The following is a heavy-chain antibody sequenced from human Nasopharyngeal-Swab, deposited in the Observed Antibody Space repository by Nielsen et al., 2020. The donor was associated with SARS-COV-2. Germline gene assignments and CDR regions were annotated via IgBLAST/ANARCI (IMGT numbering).Heavy chain of an antibody. V-gene: IGHV4-59*01. J-gene: IGHJ4*02. D-gene: IGHD1-26*01. Sequence: SETLSLTCTVSGGSISNSYWSWIRQPPGKGLEWIGYIYYGGSTNYNPSLKGRVTISVDTSKNKFSLKLSSVTAADTAVYYCARAGKPKPRLPILYSGSYHDKKYSFDYFDDWGQGTLVTVSS. CDR1: GGSISNSY. CDR3: ARAGKPKPRLPILYSGSYHDKKYSFDYFDD. CDR2: IYYGGST.